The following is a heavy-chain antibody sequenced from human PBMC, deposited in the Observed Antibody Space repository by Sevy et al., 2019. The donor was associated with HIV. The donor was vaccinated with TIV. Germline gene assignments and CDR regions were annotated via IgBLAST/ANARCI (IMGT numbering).Heavy chain of an antibody. Sequence: GGSLRLSCAASGFSLNSYWMSWVRQAPGKGLEWVANIKQDGSVKYYVDSVKGRFTISRDNARNLLYLQMNSLRAEDTALYYRVRAIAADGSFWGQGTLVTVSS. CDR1: GFSLNSYW. V-gene: IGHV3-7*01. CDR2: IKQDGSVK. CDR3: VRAIAADGSF. J-gene: IGHJ4*02. D-gene: IGHD6-13*01.